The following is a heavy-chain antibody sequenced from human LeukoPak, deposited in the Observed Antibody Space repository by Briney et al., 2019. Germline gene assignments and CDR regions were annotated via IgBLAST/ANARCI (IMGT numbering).Heavy chain of an antibody. CDR3: AREWFGELERWFDP. J-gene: IGHJ5*02. CDR2: IYTSGST. CDR1: GGSISSYY. Sequence: PSETLSLTCTVSGGSISSYYWSWIRQPAGKGLEWIGRIYTSGSTDYNPSLKSRVTMSVDTSKNQFSLKLSSVTAADTAVYYCAREWFGELERWFDPWGQGTLVTVPS. V-gene: IGHV4-4*07. D-gene: IGHD3-10*01.